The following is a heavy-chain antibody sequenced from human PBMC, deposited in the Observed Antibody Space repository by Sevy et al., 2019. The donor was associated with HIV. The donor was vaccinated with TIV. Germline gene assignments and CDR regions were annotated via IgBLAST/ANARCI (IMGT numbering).Heavy chain of an antibody. CDR1: GFTFSSYG. D-gene: IGHD2-21*01. CDR2: IWYDGSNK. V-gene: IGHV3-33*01. Sequence: GGSLRLSCAASGFTFSSYGMHWVRQAPGKGLEWVAVIWYDGSNKYYADSVKGRFTISRDNSKNTLYLQVNSLRAEDTAVYYCASGDRDKYYFDYWGQGTLVTVSS. J-gene: IGHJ4*02. CDR3: ASGDRDKYYFDY.